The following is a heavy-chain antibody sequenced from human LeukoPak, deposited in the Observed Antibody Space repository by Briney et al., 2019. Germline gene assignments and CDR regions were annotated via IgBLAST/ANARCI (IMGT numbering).Heavy chain of an antibody. Sequence: GGSLRLSCAASGFTFSSYGMHWVRQAPGKGLEWVAGIWYDGSNKYYADSVKGRFTISRDNSKNTLYLQMNSLRAEDTAVYYCARAYSYGNFDYWGQGTLVTVSS. CDR3: ARAYSYGNFDY. CDR2: IWYDGSNK. D-gene: IGHD5-18*01. CDR1: GFTFSSYG. J-gene: IGHJ4*02. V-gene: IGHV3-33*01.